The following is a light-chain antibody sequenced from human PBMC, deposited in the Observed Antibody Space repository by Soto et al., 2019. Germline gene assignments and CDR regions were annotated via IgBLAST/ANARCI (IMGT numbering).Light chain of an antibody. Sequence: QSVLTQPPSASGSPGQSVTISCTGTSSDVGGYNYVSWYQQHPGKAPKLTIYEVSKRPSGVPDRFSGSKSGNVASLTVSGLQSEDEADYYCSSYAGSILYVFGTGTKLTVL. CDR1: SSDVGGYNY. CDR2: EVS. V-gene: IGLV2-8*01. CDR3: SSYAGSILYV. J-gene: IGLJ1*01.